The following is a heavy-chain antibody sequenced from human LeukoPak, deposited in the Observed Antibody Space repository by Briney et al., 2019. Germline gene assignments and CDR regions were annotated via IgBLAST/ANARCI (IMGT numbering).Heavy chain of an antibody. J-gene: IGHJ4*02. CDR2: IYTSGST. CDR1: GGSISSSTYY. CDR3: TSTSNSGDY. V-gene: IGHV4-61*02. D-gene: IGHD6-6*01. Sequence: PSETLSLTCTVSGGSISSSTYYWGWIRQPAGKGLEWIGRIYTSGSTNYNPSLKSRVTISVDKPKNQFSLKLSSVTAADTAVYYCTSTSNSGDYWGQGTLVTVSS.